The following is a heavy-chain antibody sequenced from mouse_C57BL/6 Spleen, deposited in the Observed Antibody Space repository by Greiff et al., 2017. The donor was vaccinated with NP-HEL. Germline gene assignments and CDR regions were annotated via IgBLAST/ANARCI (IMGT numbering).Heavy chain of an antibody. CDR3: AREGGYAWFAD. D-gene: IGHD2-2*01. V-gene: IGHV1-64*01. J-gene: IGHJ3*01. CDR1: GYTFTSYW. Sequence: QVQLQQPGAELVKPGASVKLSCKASGYTFTSYWMHWVKQRPGQGLEWIGMIHPNSGSTNYNEKFKSKATLTVDKSSSTAYMQLSSLTSEDSAVYYCAREGGYAWFADWGQGTLVTVSA. CDR2: IHPNSGST.